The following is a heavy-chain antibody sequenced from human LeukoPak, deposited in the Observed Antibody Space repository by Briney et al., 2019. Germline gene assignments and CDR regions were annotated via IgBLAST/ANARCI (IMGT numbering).Heavy chain of an antibody. CDR2: IIPIFGTA. J-gene: IGHJ6*03. D-gene: IGHD1-20*01. CDR1: GGTFSSYA. CDR3: ARGVNWKPYYYYYYMDV. Sequence: SVKVSCKASGGTFSSYAISWVRQAPGQGLEWMGRIIPIFGTANYAQKFQGRVTITTGESTSTAYMELSSLRSEDTAVYYCARGVNWKPYYYYYYMDVWGKGTTVTVSS. V-gene: IGHV1-69*05.